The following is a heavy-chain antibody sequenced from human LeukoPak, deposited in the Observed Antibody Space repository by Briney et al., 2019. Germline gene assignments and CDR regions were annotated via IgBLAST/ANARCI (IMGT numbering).Heavy chain of an antibody. CDR2: INSDGSST. CDR1: GFNFDDYG. D-gene: IGHD3-16*01. V-gene: IGHV3-74*01. J-gene: IGHJ4*02. Sequence: HPGGSLRLSCTASGFNFDDYGMSWVRQAPGKGLVWVSRINSDGSSTSYADSVKGRFTISRDNAKNTLYLQMNSLRAEDTAVYYCARSMLTIPIPGGYWGQGTLVTVSS. CDR3: ARSMLTIPIPGGY.